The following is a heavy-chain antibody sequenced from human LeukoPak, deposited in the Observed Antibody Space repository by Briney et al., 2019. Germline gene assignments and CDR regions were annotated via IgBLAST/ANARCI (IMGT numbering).Heavy chain of an antibody. D-gene: IGHD4-17*01. V-gene: IGHV3-30*18. CDR1: GFTFSSYG. CDR2: ISYDGSNK. J-gene: IGHJ3*02. CDR3: AKEARDYVAFDI. Sequence: GRSLRLSCAASGFTFSSYGMHWVRQAPGKGLEWVAVISYDGSNKYYADSVKGRFTISRDNSKNTLYLQMNSLRVEDTAVYYCAKEARDYVAFDIWGQGTMVTVSS.